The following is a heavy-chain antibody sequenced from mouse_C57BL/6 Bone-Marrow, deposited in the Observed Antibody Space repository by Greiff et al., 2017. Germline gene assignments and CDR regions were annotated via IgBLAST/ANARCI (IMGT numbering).Heavy chain of an antibody. V-gene: IGHV1-59*01. CDR1: GYTFTSYW. CDR3: ARSRAYYGNYVGGDYALDY. CDR2: IDPSDSYT. D-gene: IGHD2-10*01. J-gene: IGHJ4*01. Sequence: QVQLQQPGAELVRPGTSVKLSCKASGYTFTSYWMHWVKQRPGQGLEWIGVIDPSDSYTNYNQKFKGKATLTVATSSSTAYMQLSSLTSEDSAVYYCARSRAYYGNYVGGDYALDYWGQGTSVTVSS.